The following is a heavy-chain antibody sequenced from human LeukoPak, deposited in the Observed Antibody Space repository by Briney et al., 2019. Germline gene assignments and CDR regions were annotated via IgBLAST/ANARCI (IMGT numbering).Heavy chain of an antibody. J-gene: IGHJ4*02. Sequence: ASVKVSCKASGGTFSSYAISWVRQAPGQGLEWMGRIIPILGIANYAQKFQGRVTMTRDTSTSTVYMELSSLRSEDTAVYYCAREQEYSSGWLTHWGQGTLVTVSS. CDR2: IIPILGIA. CDR3: AREQEYSSGWLTH. CDR1: GGTFSSYA. D-gene: IGHD6-19*01. V-gene: IGHV1-69*04.